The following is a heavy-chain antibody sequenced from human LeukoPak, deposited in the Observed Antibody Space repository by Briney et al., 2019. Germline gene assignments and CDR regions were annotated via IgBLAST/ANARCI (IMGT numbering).Heavy chain of an antibody. CDR3: ARVMVRGVIITQYYFDY. CDR1: GGSFSGYY. V-gene: IGHV4-34*01. CDR2: INHGGST. J-gene: IGHJ4*02. Sequence: PSETLSLTCAVCGGSFSGYYWSWIRQPPGKGLEWIGEINHGGSTNYNPSLKSRVTISVDTSKNQFSLKLSSVTAADTAVYYCARVMVRGVIITQYYFDYWGQGTLVTVSS. D-gene: IGHD3-10*01.